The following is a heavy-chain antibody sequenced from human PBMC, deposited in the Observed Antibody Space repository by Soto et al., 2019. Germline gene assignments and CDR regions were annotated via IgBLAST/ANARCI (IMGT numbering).Heavy chain of an antibody. CDR2: ISGSGGST. V-gene: IGHV3-23*01. CDR3: AKMREQLVLECGY. CDR1: GFTFSSYA. D-gene: IGHD6-6*01. Sequence: EVQLLESGGGLVQPGGSLRLSCAASGFTFSSYAMSWVRQAPGKGLEWVSAISGSGGSTYYADSVKGRFTISRDNSRNTLYLQMNSLRAEDTAVYYCAKMREQLVLECGYWGQGTLVTVSS. J-gene: IGHJ4*02.